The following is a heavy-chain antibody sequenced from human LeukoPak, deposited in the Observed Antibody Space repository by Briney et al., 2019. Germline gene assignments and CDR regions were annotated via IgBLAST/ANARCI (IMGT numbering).Heavy chain of an antibody. Sequence: PSETLSLTCTVSGGSISSYYWSWIRQPPGKGQEWIGYIYYSGSTNYNPSLKSRVTISVDTSKNQFSLKLSSVTAADTAVYYCARAKRDYYGSGSYYNGDAFDIWGQGTMVTVSS. D-gene: IGHD3-10*01. J-gene: IGHJ3*02. CDR1: GGSISSYY. CDR2: IYYSGST. CDR3: ARAKRDYYGSGSYYNGDAFDI. V-gene: IGHV4-59*01.